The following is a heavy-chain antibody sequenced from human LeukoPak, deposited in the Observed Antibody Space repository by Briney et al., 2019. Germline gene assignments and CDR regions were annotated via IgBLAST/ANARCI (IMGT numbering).Heavy chain of an antibody. V-gene: IGHV3-53*01. CDR1: GFTVSSNY. D-gene: IGHD5-18*01. CDR2: ISSGGNT. J-gene: IGHJ4*02. Sequence: GGSLRLSCAASGFTVSSNYMSWVRQAPGKGLEWVSVISSGGNTYFADSVKGRFTISRDNSENTLYLQMNSLRAEDSAVYYCAKGGYSYGYFDYWGQGILVTVSS. CDR3: AKGGYSYGYFDY.